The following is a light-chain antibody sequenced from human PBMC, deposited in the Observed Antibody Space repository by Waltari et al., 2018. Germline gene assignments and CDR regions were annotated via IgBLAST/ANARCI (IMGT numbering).Light chain of an antibody. CDR2: GAP. J-gene: IGKJ1*01. V-gene: IGKV3-20*01. CDR3: QQHFSLPAT. Sequence: IMLTQSPGTLSLSPGERATLSCRASQSISRYLASYQQKPGQAPRLLISGAPTRATGIPDRFSGSWFGTDVSLTISGLEPEDSAVYYCQQHFSLPATFGQGTKVEIK. CDR1: QSISRY.